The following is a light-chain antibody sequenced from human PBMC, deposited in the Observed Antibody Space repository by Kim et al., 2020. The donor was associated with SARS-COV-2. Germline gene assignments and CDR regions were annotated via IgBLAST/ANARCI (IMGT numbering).Light chain of an antibody. CDR2: DAS. V-gene: IGKV3-11*01. Sequence: FSPGDRATLSCRASQSVGSFLAWYQQKPGEAPRLLIYDASKRATGIPARFSGSGSGTDFTLTISSLEPEDFALYYCQQRTSWPLTFGGGTKVDIK. CDR1: QSVGSF. J-gene: IGKJ4*01. CDR3: QQRTSWPLT.